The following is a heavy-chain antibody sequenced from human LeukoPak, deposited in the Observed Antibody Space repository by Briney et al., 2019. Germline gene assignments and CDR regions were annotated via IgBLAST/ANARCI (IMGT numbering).Heavy chain of an antibody. CDR2: IYNGGST. J-gene: IGHJ4*02. Sequence: PGGSLRLSCAASGFTVSSNYMSWVRQAPGKGLEWVSVIYNGGSTYYADSIKGRFTISRDNSKNTLYLQMNSLRAEDTAVYYCARERSSRGRGGGPYYFDYWGQGTLVTVSS. CDR3: ARERSSRGRGGGPYYFDY. CDR1: GFTVSSNY. V-gene: IGHV3-53*01. D-gene: IGHD3-10*01.